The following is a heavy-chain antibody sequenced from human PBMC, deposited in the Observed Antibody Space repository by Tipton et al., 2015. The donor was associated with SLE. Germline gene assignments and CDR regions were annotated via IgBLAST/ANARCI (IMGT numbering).Heavy chain of an antibody. J-gene: IGHJ3*02. CDR3: ARDRAPYGDYAGDAFDI. D-gene: IGHD4-17*01. V-gene: IGHV3-21*01. CDR2: ISSSSSYI. Sequence: SLRLSCAASGFTFSSYSMNWVRQAPGKGLGWVSSISSSSSYIYYADSVKGRFTISRDNAKNSLYLQMNSLRAEDTAVYYCARDRAPYGDYAGDAFDIWGQGTMVTVSS. CDR1: GFTFSSYS.